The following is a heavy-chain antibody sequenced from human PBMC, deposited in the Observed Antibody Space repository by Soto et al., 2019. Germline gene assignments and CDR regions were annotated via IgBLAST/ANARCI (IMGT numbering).Heavy chain of an antibody. D-gene: IGHD1-20*01. V-gene: IGHV1-46*01. CDR3: ERDRVTGTKTYGMDV. CDR2: INPSGGST. Sequence: ASVKVSCKASGYTFTSYYMHWVRQAPGQGLEWMGIINPSGGSTSYAQKFQGRVTMTRDTSTSTVYMELSSLRSEDTAVYYCERDRVTGTKTYGMDVWGQGTTVTVSS. CDR1: GYTFTSYY. J-gene: IGHJ6*02.